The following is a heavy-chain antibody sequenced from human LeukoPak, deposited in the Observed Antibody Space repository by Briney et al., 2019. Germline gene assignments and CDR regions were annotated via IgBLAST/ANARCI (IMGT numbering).Heavy chain of an antibody. CDR1: GFTFSSYW. CDR2: IKQDGSEK. Sequence: GGSLRLSCAASGFTFSSYWMSWVRQAPGKGLEWVANIKQDGSEKYYVDSVEGRFTISRDNAKNSLYLQMNSLRAEDTAVYYCARGRDSSGYYSYYYYYYMDVWGKGTTVTVSS. CDR3: ARGRDSSGYYSYYYYYYMDV. J-gene: IGHJ6*03. V-gene: IGHV3-7*01. D-gene: IGHD3-22*01.